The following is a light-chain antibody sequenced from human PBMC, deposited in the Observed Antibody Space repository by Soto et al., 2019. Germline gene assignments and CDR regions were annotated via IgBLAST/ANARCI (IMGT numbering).Light chain of an antibody. CDR1: QSVRSN. CDR3: QEYINWPSLT. V-gene: IGKV3-15*01. Sequence: EIVLTQSPATLSVSPGERATLSCRASQSVRSNLAWYQQKPGQGPRLLIFGASTRATNIPARLSGSGSGTEFTLTISSLQSEDFAVYYCQEYINWPSLTFGGGTKVEIK. J-gene: IGKJ4*01. CDR2: GAS.